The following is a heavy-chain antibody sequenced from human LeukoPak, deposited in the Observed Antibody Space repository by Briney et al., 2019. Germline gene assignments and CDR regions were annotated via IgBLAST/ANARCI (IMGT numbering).Heavy chain of an antibody. Sequence: PSETLSLTCAVYGGSFSGYYWSWIRQPPGKGLEWIGEINHSGSTNYNPSLKSRVTISVDTSKNQFSLKLSSVTAADTAVYYCARDLDARGWFDPWGQGTLVTVSS. CDR1: GGSFSGYY. CDR2: INHSGST. V-gene: IGHV4-34*01. J-gene: IGHJ5*02. CDR3: ARDLDARGWFDP.